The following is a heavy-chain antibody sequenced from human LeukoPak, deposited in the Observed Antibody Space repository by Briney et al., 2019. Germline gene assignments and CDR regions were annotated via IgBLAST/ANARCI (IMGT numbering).Heavy chain of an antibody. CDR3: ARGLQQLGPDAFDI. J-gene: IGHJ3*02. CDR1: GYTFTSYA. CDR2: INTNTGNP. D-gene: IGHD6-13*01. V-gene: IGHV7-4-1*02. Sequence: GASVKVSCKASGYTFTSYAMNWVRQAPGQGLEWMGRINTNTGNPTYAQGFTGRFVFSLDTSVSTAYLQISSLKAEDTAVYYCARGLQQLGPDAFDIWGQGTMVTVSS.